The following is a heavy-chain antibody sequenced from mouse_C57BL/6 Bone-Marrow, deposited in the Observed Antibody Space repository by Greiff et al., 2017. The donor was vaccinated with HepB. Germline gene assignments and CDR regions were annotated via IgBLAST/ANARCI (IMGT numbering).Heavy chain of an antibody. Sequence: VQLQQSGPELVKPGASVKMSCKASGYTFTSYVMHWVKQKPGQGLEWIGYIYPYNDGTTYNEKFKGKATLTVDTSSSTAYMQLSSLTSEDSAVDDCARGRDYWGQGTTLTVSS. CDR1: GYTFTSYV. CDR3: ARGRDY. CDR2: IYPYNDGT. V-gene: IGHV1-14*01. J-gene: IGHJ2*01.